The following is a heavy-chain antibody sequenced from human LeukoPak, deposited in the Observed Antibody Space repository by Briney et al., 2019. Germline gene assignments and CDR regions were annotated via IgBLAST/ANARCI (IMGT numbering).Heavy chain of an antibody. CDR2: ISSSGTIT. CDR3: ARGAGPLFDP. V-gene: IGHV3-11*01. J-gene: IGHJ5*02. CDR1: GFTFSDHY. Sequence: TGGSLRLSCAASGFTFSDHYMSWIRQAPGKGLEWFSYISSSGTITHYADSVKGRFTISRDNAKNSLYLQVNSLRAEDTAVYYCARGAGPLFDPWGQGTLVTVSS.